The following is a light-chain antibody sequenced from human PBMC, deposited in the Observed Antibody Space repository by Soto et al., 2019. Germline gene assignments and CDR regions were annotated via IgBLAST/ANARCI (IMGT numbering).Light chain of an antibody. CDR1: QSFSNY. Sequence: EIVLTQSPATLSLSPGEGATLSCRASQSFSNYLAWYQQKPGQAPRLLIFDASKRATGIPARFSGSGSGTDFTLTISSLEPEDFAVYYCQQRSNWPLTFGGGTKVDIK. J-gene: IGKJ4*01. CDR3: QQRSNWPLT. CDR2: DAS. V-gene: IGKV3-11*01.